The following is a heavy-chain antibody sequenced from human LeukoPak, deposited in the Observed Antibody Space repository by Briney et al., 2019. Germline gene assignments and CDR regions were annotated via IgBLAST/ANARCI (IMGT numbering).Heavy chain of an antibody. CDR3: AKSTIAAVGKDYYYAMDA. CDR1: GLNFNDND. V-gene: IGHV3-33*06. D-gene: IGHD6-13*01. J-gene: IGHJ6*02. CDR2: IWDDGSNK. Sequence: GGSLRLSCAASGLNFNDNDMDWVRQAPGKGLEWVAVIWDDGSNKYYAESVKGRFTISRDISKNMLYLQMNSLRVEDTAVYYCAKSTIAAVGKDYYYAMDAWGQGTTVTVSS.